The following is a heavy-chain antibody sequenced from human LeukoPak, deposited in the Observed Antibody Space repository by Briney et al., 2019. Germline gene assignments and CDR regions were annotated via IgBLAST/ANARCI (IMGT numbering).Heavy chain of an antibody. CDR2: IKQDGTEK. D-gene: IGHD6-19*01. Sequence: HAGGSLRLSCAASGFTFSNYWMNWVRQAPGEGLEWVANIKQDGTEKYYVDSVKGRFTISRDNAENSLNLQMNSLRAEDTAVYYCARGMTVAANWFDPWGQGTLVTVSS. J-gene: IGHJ5*02. CDR3: ARGMTVAANWFDP. V-gene: IGHV3-7*05. CDR1: GFTFSNYW.